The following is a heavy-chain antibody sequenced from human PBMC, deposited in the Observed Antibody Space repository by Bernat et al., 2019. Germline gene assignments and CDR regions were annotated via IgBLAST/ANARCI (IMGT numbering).Heavy chain of an antibody. Sequence: VQLMESGGGLVQPGGSLRLSCAASGFTFSSYWMHWVRQAPGKGLVWVSRINSDGSSTSYADSVKGRFTISRDNAKNTLYLQMNSLRAEDTAVYYCARSDPRLVGMDVWGQGTTVTVSS. V-gene: IGHV3-74*02. J-gene: IGHJ6*02. CDR1: GFTFSSYW. CDR3: ARSDPRLVGMDV. CDR2: INSDGSST. D-gene: IGHD4-11*01.